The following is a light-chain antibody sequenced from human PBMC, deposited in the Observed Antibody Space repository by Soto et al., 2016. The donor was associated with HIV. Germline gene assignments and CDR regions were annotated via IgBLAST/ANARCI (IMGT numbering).Light chain of an antibody. CDR3: QQSYTDPTWT. Sequence: DIQMTQSPSSLSASVGDRVTITCRASQSISTYLNWYQQKPGKAPKLLIYAASTLQSGVPSRFGGSGSGTDFTLTISSLQPEDFATYYCQQSYTDPTWTFGQGTMVEIK. J-gene: IGKJ1*01. CDR1: QSISTY. CDR2: AAS. V-gene: IGKV1-39*01.